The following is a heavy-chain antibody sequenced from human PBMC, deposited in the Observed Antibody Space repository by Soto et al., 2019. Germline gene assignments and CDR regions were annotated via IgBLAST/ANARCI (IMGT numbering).Heavy chain of an antibody. D-gene: IGHD2-15*01. CDR2: ISAYNGNA. V-gene: IGHV1-18*01. Sequence: ASVKVSCKASGYTFSNLGFSWVRQAPGQGLEWMGWISAYNGNANYAEKVRGRVTMTTDTSTNTAYMELRSLKSDDTAVYYCGGAVGCSGGSCPPSPWFDPWGQGTLVTVSS. CDR1: GYTFSNLG. CDR3: GGAVGCSGGSCPPSPWFDP. J-gene: IGHJ5*02.